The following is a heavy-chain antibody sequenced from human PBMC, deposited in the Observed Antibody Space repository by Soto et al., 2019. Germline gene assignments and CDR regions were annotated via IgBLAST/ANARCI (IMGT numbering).Heavy chain of an antibody. CDR2: INAGNGNT. CDR3: ATEIALAGARCGFYI. Sequence: QVQLVQSGAEVKKPGASVKVSCKASGYTFTSYALHWVRQAPGQRLEWMGWINAGNGNTKYSQKFQGRVTITRDTYASTAYMELISLRSEDTALYYCATEIALAGARCGFYIWVQGTIVNVSA. V-gene: IGHV1-3*01. D-gene: IGHD6-19*01. J-gene: IGHJ3*02. CDR1: GYTFTSYA.